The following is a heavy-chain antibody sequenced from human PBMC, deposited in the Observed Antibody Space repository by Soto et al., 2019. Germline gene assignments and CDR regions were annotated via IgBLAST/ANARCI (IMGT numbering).Heavy chain of an antibody. J-gene: IGHJ4*01. CDR3: TKARCSGDSCYVPDY. V-gene: IGHV3-23*01. Sequence: EVQLFESGGGLVQPGGSLRLSCAASGFTFSIYTMAWVRQAPGKGLEWVSSISGSGGSPNYADSVQGRFTISRDNSKNTFFLQMNSLRTEDTATYYCTKARCSGDSCYVPDYWGHGILVTVSS. CDR1: GFTFSIYT. CDR2: ISGSGGSP. D-gene: IGHD2-21*01.